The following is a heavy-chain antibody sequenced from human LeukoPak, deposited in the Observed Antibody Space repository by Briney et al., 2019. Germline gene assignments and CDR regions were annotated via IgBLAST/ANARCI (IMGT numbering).Heavy chain of an antibody. V-gene: IGHV3-48*03. CDR3: ACGLSYSSGWSLDY. CDR1: GFTFSSYE. D-gene: IGHD6-19*01. J-gene: IGHJ4*02. CDR2: ISSSGSTI. Sequence: AGGSLRLSCAASGFTFSSYEMNWVRQAPGKGLEWVSYISSSGSTIYYADSVKGRFTISRDNAKNSLYLQMNSLRAEDTAVYYCACGLSYSSGWSLDYWGQGTLVTVSS.